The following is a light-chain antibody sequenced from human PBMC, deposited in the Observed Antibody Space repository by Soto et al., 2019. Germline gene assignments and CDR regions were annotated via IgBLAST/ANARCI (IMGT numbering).Light chain of an antibody. J-gene: IGKJ1*01. CDR3: QQYYTTPWT. CDR1: QTVLHSSNNYNY. Sequence: DILMTQSPDSLAMSLGERATINCKSSQTVLHSSNNYNYLAWYQQRPGQSPKLLIYWAFTREFGVPDRFSGSGSGTDFTLSISSLQAEDVAVYYCQQYYTTPWTFGQGTKVEI. V-gene: IGKV4-1*01. CDR2: WAF.